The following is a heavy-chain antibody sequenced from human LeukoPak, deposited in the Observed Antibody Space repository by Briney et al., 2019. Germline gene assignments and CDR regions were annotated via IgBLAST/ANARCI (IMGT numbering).Heavy chain of an antibody. D-gene: IGHD6-13*01. Sequence: SETLSLTCTVSDGSISTYYGNWIRQAPGKGLEWIGYIYYSGSTNYNPSLKSRVTMSVDTSRNQFSLKLSSVTAADTAVYYCARAGSWKLNFDYWGQGTLVTVSS. V-gene: IGHV4-59*01. CDR3: ARAGSWKLNFDY. CDR1: DGSISTYY. CDR2: IYYSGST. J-gene: IGHJ4*02.